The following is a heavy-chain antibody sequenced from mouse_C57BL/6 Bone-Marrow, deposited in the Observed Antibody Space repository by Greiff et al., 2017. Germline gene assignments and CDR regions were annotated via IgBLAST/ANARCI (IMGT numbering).Heavy chain of an antibody. Sequence: QVQLQQPGAELVKPGASVKMSCKASGYTFTSYWITWVKQRPGQGLEWIGDIYPGSGSTNYNEKFKSKATLTVDTSSSTAYMQLSSLKSEDSAVYYSARDGSGNWYFDVWGTGTTVTVSS. CDR2: IYPGSGST. J-gene: IGHJ1*03. V-gene: IGHV1-55*01. CDR1: GYTFTSYW. D-gene: IGHD1-1*01. CDR3: ARDGSGNWYFDV.